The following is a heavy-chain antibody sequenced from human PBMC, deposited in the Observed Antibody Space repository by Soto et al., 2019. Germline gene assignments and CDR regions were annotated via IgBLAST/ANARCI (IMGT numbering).Heavy chain of an antibody. CDR2: ITKDGNSL. J-gene: IGHJ4*02. V-gene: IGHV3-74*01. CDR1: GFTFSNYW. D-gene: IGHD2-2*03. CDR3: ARGGVGSFDY. Sequence: EVQLVESGGGLVQPGGSLRLSCAGSGFTFSNYWIHWVRLVPGRGLVWISHITKDGNSLSYADSVKGRFTISRDNAKNTVYLQMNGLRAEDTAVYYCARGGVGSFDYWCQGALVTVSS.